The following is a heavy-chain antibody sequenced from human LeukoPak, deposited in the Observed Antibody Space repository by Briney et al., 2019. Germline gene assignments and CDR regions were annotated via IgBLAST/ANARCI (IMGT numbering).Heavy chain of an antibody. CDR2: IYYSGST. Sequence: SETLSLTCTVSGGSISSYHWSWIRQPPGKGLEWIGYIYYSGSTNYNPSLKSRVTISVDTSKNQFSLKLTSVSADTAVYYCARTYGTYQYYFDYWGQGSLVAVSS. J-gene: IGHJ4*02. V-gene: IGHV4-59*01. CDR3: ARTYGTYQYYFDY. D-gene: IGHD1-26*01. CDR1: GGSISSYH.